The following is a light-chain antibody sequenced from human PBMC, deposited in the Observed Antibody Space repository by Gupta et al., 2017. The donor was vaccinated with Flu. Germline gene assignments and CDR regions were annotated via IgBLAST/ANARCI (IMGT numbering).Light chain of an antibody. CDR1: QSISTW. CDR2: KAS. Sequence: PSTLSASVGDRVTITCRASQSISTWLAWYQQKPGKAPNLLIYKASRLESGVPSSFSGSGSGTEFTLTISSLQPDDFATYYCLQDNSNLWTFGQGTKVEIK. CDR3: LQDNSNLWT. J-gene: IGKJ1*01. V-gene: IGKV1-5*03.